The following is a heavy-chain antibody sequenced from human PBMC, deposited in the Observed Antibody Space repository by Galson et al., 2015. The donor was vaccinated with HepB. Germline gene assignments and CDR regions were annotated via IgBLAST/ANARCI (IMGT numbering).Heavy chain of an antibody. CDR2: IYYSGST. D-gene: IGHD5/OR15-5a*01. CDR1: GGSISSGGYY. Sequence: TLSLTCTVSGGSISSGGYYWSWIRQHPGKGLEGIGYIYYSGSTYYNPSLKSRVTISVDTSKNQFSLKLSSVTAADTAVYYCARDQIRGGGSTPWGQGTLVTVSS. CDR3: ARDQIRGGGSTP. J-gene: IGHJ4*02. V-gene: IGHV4-31*03.